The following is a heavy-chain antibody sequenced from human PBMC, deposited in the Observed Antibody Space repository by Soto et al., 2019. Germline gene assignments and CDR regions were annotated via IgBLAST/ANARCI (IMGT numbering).Heavy chain of an antibody. V-gene: IGHV6-1*01. CDR1: GDSVSSNSGA. D-gene: IGHD6-19*01. CDR3: ARSRPYTSGWYAIDI. J-gene: IGHJ3*02. Sequence: SQTLSLPCALSGDSVSSNSGAWNWIRQSPSRGLEWLGRTYYRSKWFNDYAESVKRRMTINPDTSKNQFSLQLNSVTPEDTAVYYCARSRPYTSGWYAIDIWGQGTMVTVSS. CDR2: TYYRSKWFN.